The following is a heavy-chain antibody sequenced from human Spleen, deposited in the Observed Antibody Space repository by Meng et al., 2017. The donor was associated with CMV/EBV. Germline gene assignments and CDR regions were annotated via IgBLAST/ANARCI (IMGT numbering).Heavy chain of an antibody. V-gene: IGHV3-74*01. J-gene: IGHJ4*02. CDR1: SDW. CDR2: INSDGSST. Sequence: SDWMHWVRQAQGKGLVWVSRINSDGSSTSYADSVKGRFTISRDNAKNTLYLQMNSLRAEDTAVYYCARDGRKYCSGGSCYSLLFDYWGQGTLVTVSS. CDR3: ARDGRKYCSGGSCYSLLFDY. D-gene: IGHD2-15*01.